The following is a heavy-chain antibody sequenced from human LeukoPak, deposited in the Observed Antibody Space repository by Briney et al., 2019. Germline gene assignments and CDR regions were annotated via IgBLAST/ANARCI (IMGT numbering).Heavy chain of an antibody. CDR3: VRELREADH. V-gene: IGHV3-74*01. CDR2: ICPDGRVV. J-gene: IGHJ4*02. D-gene: IGHD3-10*01. CDR1: GFTFSAYC. Sequence: PRGSLRLASVAYGFTFSAYCMHCVRQGPEKWQEWVLRICPDGRVVNHADSVRGRFTTSRDNATNTVFLWMNSLRVDDTAVYYCVRELREADHWGLGTLVTVSS.